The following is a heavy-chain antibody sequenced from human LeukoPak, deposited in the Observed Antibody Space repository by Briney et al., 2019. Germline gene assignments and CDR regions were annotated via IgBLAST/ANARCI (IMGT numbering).Heavy chain of an antibody. D-gene: IGHD3-22*01. CDR2: INTVGNTI. CDR3: ARDICNYYDTGMDV. Sequence: GGSLRLSCAASGFTFSDYYMTWIRQAPGKGLEWVSYINTVGNTIYYADSVKGRFTISSDNAKNSLYLQMNSLRVEDTAVYYCARDICNYYDTGMDVWGQGTTVTVSS. CDR1: GFTFSDYY. V-gene: IGHV3-11*01. J-gene: IGHJ6*02.